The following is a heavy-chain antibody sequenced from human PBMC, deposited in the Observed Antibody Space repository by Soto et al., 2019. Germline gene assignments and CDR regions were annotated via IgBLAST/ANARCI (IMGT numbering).Heavy chain of an antibody. Sequence: SETLSLTCSVSGGSINSSSYLWGWVRQPPGKGLEWIGAVYYSGSTYTTPSHRSRLTISVYTTKNRFSLKLSYVTAADTAVPYCARHDRSSCRNWFDPWGQGTMFAACS. J-gene: IGHJ5*02. CDR2: VYYSGST. CDR3: ARHDRSSCRNWFDP. D-gene: IGHD6-6*01. CDR1: GGSINSSSYL. V-gene: IGHV4-39*01.